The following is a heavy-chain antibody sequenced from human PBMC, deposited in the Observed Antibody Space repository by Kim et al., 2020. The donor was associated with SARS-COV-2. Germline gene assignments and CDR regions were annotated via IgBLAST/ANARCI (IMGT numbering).Heavy chain of an antibody. J-gene: IGHJ3*02. D-gene: IGHD3-22*01. Sequence: SETLSLTCAVYGGSFSGYYWSWIRQPPGKGLEWIGEINHSGSTNYNPSLKSRVTISVDTSKNQFSLKLSSVTAADTAVYYCARRPYYYDSSGYNPRGIDDAFDIWGQGTMVTVSS. V-gene: IGHV4-34*01. CDR3: ARRPYYYDSSGYNPRGIDDAFDI. CDR2: INHSGST. CDR1: GGSFSGYY.